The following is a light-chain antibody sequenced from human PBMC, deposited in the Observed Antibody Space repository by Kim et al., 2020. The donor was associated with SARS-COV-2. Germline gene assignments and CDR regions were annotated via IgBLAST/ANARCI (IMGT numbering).Light chain of an antibody. CDR2: VNNDGSH. CDR3: QTWDTGIRV. J-gene: IGLJ3*02. CDR1: SGPTRYA. V-gene: IGLV4-69*01. Sequence: SVKRTCILGSGPTRYAIAWHQQQPEKGPRYLMKVNNDGSHSKGDGISDRFSGSSSGAERYLTISSLQSEDEADYSCQTWDTGIRVFGGGTQLTVL.